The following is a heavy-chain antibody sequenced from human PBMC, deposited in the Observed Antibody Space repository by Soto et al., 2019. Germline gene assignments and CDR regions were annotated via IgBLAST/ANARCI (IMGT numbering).Heavy chain of an antibody. D-gene: IGHD2-2*01. J-gene: IGHJ4*02. V-gene: IGHV3-33*01. CDR3: ASRSPALDY. Sequence: QVQLVESGGGVVQPGRSLRLSCAASGFTFSSFGMHWVRQAPGKGLEWVAVIWQDGRNKYYADFVKGRFTISRDNSKNALYLQMNSLRAEDTAVYYCASRSPALDYWGQGTLVTVSS. CDR1: GFTFSSFG. CDR2: IWQDGRNK.